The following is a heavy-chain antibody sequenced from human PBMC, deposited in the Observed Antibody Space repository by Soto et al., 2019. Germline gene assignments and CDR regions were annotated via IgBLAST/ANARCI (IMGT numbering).Heavy chain of an antibody. CDR1: GGSISSGGYY. Sequence: PSETLSLTCTVSGGSISSGGYYWSWIRQHPGKGLEWIGYIYYSGSTYYNPSLKSRVTISVDTSKNQFSLKLSSVTAADTAVYYCARDGPNGSGSPYYYCGMDVWGQGTTVTVYS. CDR2: IYYSGST. J-gene: IGHJ6*02. D-gene: IGHD3-10*01. V-gene: IGHV4-31*03. CDR3: ARDGPNGSGSPYYYCGMDV.